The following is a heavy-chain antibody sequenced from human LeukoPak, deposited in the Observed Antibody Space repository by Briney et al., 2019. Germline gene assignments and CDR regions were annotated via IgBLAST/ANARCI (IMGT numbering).Heavy chain of an antibody. CDR2: IYNDGNKK. D-gene: IGHD3-10*01. J-gene: IGHJ4*02. CDR1: GFIFSNYG. Sequence: GGSLRPSCAASGFIFSNYGMHWVRQAPGKGLEWVAVIYNDGNKKYYVDSMKDRFTVSRDNSKNTLYLQMRSLRVEDTASHFCARDLGSGSSFFFDFWGRGTLVTVSS. CDR3: ARDLGSGSSFFFDF. V-gene: IGHV3-33*01.